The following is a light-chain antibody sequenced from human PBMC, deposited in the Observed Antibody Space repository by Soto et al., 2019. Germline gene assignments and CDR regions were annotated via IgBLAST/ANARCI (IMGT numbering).Light chain of an antibody. V-gene: IGKV3-11*01. J-gene: IGKJ4*01. Sequence: EIVLTPSPATLSLSPVERATLSCRASQSVTSYLAWYQQKPGQAPRLLIYDASNRATGIPARFSGSGSGTDFTLTISSLEPEDFAVYYCQQRSNWPLLTFGGGTKVDI. CDR2: DAS. CDR3: QQRSNWPLLT. CDR1: QSVTSY.